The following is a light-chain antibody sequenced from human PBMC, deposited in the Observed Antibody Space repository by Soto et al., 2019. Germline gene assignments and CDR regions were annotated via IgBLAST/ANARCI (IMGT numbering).Light chain of an antibody. V-gene: IGKV3-11*01. CDR3: QQRSNWPPT. J-gene: IGKJ1*01. CDR1: QGVSSC. Sequence: EIVLPQSPATLFLFLGERATLSCRSGQGVSSCLAWYQQKPRKAPRHLTYDASNRATGIEARYTGSGSRTDFSLSISSLEPEDFTLYYCQQRSNWPPTFGQETKV. CDR2: DAS.